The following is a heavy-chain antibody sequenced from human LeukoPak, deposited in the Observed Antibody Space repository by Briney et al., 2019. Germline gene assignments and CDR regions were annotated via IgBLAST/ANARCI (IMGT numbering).Heavy chain of an antibody. Sequence: PGGSLRLSCEASGFTLNKFWMHWVRQAPGKGLVWVSRTTGDGSDIAYADSVKGRFTVSRDDAKNILFLQMTSLRVEDTAIYYCARDAYTTTSNWLDPWGQGTRVTVSS. CDR1: GFTLNKFW. CDR2: TTGDGSDI. D-gene: IGHD4-17*01. J-gene: IGHJ5*02. CDR3: ARDAYTTTSNWLDP. V-gene: IGHV3-74*01.